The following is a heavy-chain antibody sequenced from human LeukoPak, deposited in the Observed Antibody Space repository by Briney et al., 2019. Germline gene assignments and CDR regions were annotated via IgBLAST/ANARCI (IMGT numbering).Heavy chain of an antibody. CDR2: ISSSSSTI. Sequence: GGSLRLSCAASGFTFSSYSMNWVRQAPGKGLEWVSYISSSSSTIYYVDSVKGRFTISRDNAKNSLYLQMNSLRAEDTAVYYCARAPLLDIVVVVAATLYYYGMDVWGQGTTVTVSS. J-gene: IGHJ6*02. CDR3: ARAPLLDIVVVVAATLYYYGMDV. CDR1: GFTFSSYS. D-gene: IGHD2-15*01. V-gene: IGHV3-48*01.